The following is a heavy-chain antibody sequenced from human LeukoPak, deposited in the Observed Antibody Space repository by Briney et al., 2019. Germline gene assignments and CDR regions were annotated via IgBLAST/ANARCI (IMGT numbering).Heavy chain of an antibody. J-gene: IGHJ4*02. D-gene: IGHD2-15*01. V-gene: IGHV4-59*08. CDR1: AGSISNYY. Sequence: SETLSLTCAVSAGSISNYYWSWIRQPPAKGLEWIGFIYYTGSTNYNPSLKSRVTISVDTSKNQFSLRLSAVTAADTAVYYCARQFCSGGNCYPLFDCWGQGTLVTVSS. CDR2: IYYTGST. CDR3: ARQFCSGGNCYPLFDC.